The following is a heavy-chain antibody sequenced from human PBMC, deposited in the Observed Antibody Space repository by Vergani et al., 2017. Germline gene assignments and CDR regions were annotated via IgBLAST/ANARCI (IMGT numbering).Heavy chain of an antibody. Sequence: QVQLVQSGAEVKKPGASVKVSCKASGYTFTSYGLSWVRQAPGQGLEWMGWISAYNGNTNYAQKLQGRVTMTTDTSTSTAYMELRSLRSDDTAVYYCARVSMIFGVVPDAFDIWGQGTMVTVSS. V-gene: IGHV1-18*01. CDR3: ARVSMIFGVVPDAFDI. CDR1: GYTFTSYG. CDR2: ISAYNGNT. D-gene: IGHD3-3*01. J-gene: IGHJ3*02.